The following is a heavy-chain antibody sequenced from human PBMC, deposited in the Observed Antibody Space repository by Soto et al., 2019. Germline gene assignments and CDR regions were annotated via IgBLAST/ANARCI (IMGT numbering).Heavy chain of an antibody. V-gene: IGHV4-34*01. J-gene: IGHJ6*02. CDR2: INHSGST. CDR1: GGSLSGYY. D-gene: IGHD3-22*01. CDR3: ARGPRYHDTSGYWATNYYYGLDV. Sequence: SETLSLTCAVNGGSLSGYYWSWIRQPPGKGLGWIGEINHSGSTKYNPSLKSRVTMSVDTSKNQFSLKLSSVTAADTAVFYCARGPRYHDTSGYWATNYYYGLDVWGQGTTVTVSS.